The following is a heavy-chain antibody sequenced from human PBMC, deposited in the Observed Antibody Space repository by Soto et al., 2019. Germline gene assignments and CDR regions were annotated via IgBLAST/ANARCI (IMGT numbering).Heavy chain of an antibody. V-gene: IGHV5-51*01. CDR3: ARHSADKVATMFDY. D-gene: IGHD5-12*01. Sequence: GECLKISGKGSGYSFTIYWIGWVLQMPGKGLEWMGIIYPGDSDTRYSPSFQGQVTISADKSISTAYLQWSSLKASDTAMYYCARHSADKVATMFDYWGQGTLVTVSS. CDR2: IYPGDSDT. J-gene: IGHJ4*02. CDR1: GYSFTIYW.